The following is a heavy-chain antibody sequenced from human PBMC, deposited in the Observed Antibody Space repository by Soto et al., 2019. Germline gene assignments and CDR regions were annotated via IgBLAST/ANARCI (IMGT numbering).Heavy chain of an antibody. CDR2: ISWNSGSI. D-gene: IGHD3-22*01. CDR1: GFTFDDYA. V-gene: IGHV3-9*01. Sequence: GGSLRLSCAASGFTFDDYAMHWVRQAPGKGLEWVSGISWNSGSIGYADSVKGRFTISRDNAKNSLYLQMNSLRAEDTALYYCAKDIGYYDSSGYDYWGQGTLVTVSS. CDR3: AKDIGYYDSSGYDY. J-gene: IGHJ4*02.